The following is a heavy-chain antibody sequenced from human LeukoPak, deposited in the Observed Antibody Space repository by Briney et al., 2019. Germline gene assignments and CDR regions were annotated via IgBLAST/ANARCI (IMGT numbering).Heavy chain of an antibody. J-gene: IGHJ4*02. CDR3: QLEAVDY. Sequence: GGSLRLSCTASGFTFGDYAMSWFRQASGKGLEWVGRIKSKTDGGTTDYAAPVKGRFTISRDDSKNTLYLQMNSLRAEDTAVYYCQLEAVDYWGQGTLVTVSS. V-gene: IGHV3-15*01. CDR1: GFTFGDYA. D-gene: IGHD6-13*01. CDR2: IKSKTDGGTT.